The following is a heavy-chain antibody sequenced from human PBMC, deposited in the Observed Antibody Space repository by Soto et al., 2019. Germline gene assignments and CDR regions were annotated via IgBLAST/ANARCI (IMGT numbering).Heavy chain of an antibody. CDR2: ISAYNGNT. V-gene: IGHV1-18*04. CDR3: ARDYGDGSGMAYYYYYGMDV. D-gene: IGHD3-10*01. CDR1: GYTFTSYG. Sequence: ASVKVSCKASGYTFTSYGISWVRQAPGQGLEGMGWISAYNGNTNYAQKLQGRVTMTTDTSTSTAYMELRSLRSDDTAVYYCARDYGDGSGMAYYYYYGMDVWGQGTTVTVS. J-gene: IGHJ6*02.